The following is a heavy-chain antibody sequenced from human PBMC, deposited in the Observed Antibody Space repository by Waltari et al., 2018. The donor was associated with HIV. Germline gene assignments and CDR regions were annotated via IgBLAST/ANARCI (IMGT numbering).Heavy chain of an antibody. CDR2: ISPNSGGT. J-gene: IGHJ4*02. CDR3: ARGDTIGGY. D-gene: IGHD3-10*01. CDR1: GYTFTDYY. Sequence: QVRLGQSGAEVKKPGASVKVSCKASGYTFTDYYIHWVRQAPGQGLEWMGWISPNSGGTTYAQKFQGRVTMTRDTSISTAYMELSSLRSDDTAVYYCARGDTIGGYWGQGTLVTVSS. V-gene: IGHV1-2*02.